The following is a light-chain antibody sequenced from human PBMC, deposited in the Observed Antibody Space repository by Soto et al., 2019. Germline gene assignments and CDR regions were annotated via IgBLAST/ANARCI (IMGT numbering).Light chain of an antibody. CDR2: GAS. V-gene: IGKV3-20*01. CDR3: HQYGSSPYT. CDR1: QSVSSSY. Sequence: EIVLTQSPGTLSLSPGERATLSCRASQSVSSSYLAWYQQKPGQAPRLLIYGASSRATGIPDRFSGSGSGTDFTLTISRLEPEDSALYYCHQYGSSPYTFGQGTKLEIK. J-gene: IGKJ2*01.